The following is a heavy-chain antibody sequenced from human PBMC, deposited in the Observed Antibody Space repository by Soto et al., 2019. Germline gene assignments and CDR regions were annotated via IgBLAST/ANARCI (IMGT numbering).Heavy chain of an antibody. D-gene: IGHD3-16*01. CDR3: ARADPDASVGF. Sequence: LSLTCTVSGGSMSSHYWTWLRQPPGKGLEWIGYISYSGSSYYNPSLKSRVTISADTSRNQFSLRLTSVIAADTAVYFCARADPDASVGFWGQGTLVTVSS. CDR2: ISYSGSS. CDR1: GGSMSSHY. J-gene: IGHJ4*02. V-gene: IGHV4-59*11.